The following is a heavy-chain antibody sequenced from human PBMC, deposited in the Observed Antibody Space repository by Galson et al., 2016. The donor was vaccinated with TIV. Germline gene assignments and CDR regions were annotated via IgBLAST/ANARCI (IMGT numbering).Heavy chain of an antibody. V-gene: IGHV3-23*01. CDR3: VKVPSSGFTYYYATDV. D-gene: IGHD6-19*01. J-gene: IGHJ6*02. CDR1: GFTFSSYA. Sequence: SLRLSCAASGFTFSSYAMTWVRQAPGKGLEWVTAISGGGGNIYYADSVKGRFTISRDNSKNTLYMQMNSLRAEDTAVYYCVKVPSSGFTYYYATDVWGQGTTVTVSS. CDR2: ISGGGGNI.